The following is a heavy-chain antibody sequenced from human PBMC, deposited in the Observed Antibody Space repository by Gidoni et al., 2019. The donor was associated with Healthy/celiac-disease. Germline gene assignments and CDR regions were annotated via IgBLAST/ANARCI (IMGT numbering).Heavy chain of an antibody. V-gene: IGHV3-30-3*01. Sequence: QVQLVESGGGVVQPGRSLRLPCAASGFTFSSYAMHWVRQAPGKGLEWVAVISYDGSNKYYADSVKGRFTISRDNSKNTLYLQMNSLRAEDTAVYYCARDLNIGENWFDPWGQGTLVTVSS. CDR1: GFTFSSYA. CDR2: ISYDGSNK. J-gene: IGHJ5*02. CDR3: ARDLNIGENWFDP. D-gene: IGHD3-10*01.